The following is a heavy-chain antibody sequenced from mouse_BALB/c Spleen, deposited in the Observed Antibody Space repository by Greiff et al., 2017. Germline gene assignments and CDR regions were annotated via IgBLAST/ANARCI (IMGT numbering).Heavy chain of an antibody. Sequence: EVMLVESGPGLVKPSQSLSLTCTVTGYSITSDYAWNWIRQFPGNKLEWMGYISYSGSTSYNPSLKSRISITRDTSKNQFFLQLNSVTTEDTATYYCARWGGSPSSFDYWGQGTTLTVSS. D-gene: IGHD1-1*01. CDR1: GYSITSDYA. CDR2: ISYSGST. CDR3: ARWGGSPSSFDY. J-gene: IGHJ2*01. V-gene: IGHV3-2*02.